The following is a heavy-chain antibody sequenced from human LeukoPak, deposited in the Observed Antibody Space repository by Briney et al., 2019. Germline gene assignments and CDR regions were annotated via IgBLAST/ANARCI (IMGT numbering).Heavy chain of an antibody. J-gene: IGHJ3*02. CDR3: ARSEVGNAFDM. Sequence: GGSLRLSCEASGFTFSSYSMSRVRQAPGKGLEWVAVISSGSSTIYYADSVKGRFTISRDNTKKTLWLQMNSLRADDTAVFYCARSEVGNAFDMWGQGTMVSVSS. D-gene: IGHD1-26*01. CDR1: GFTFSSYS. V-gene: IGHV3-21*01. CDR2: ISSGSSTI.